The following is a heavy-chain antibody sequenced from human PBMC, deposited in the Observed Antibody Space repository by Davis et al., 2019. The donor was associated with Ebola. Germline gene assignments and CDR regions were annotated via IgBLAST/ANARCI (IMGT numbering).Heavy chain of an antibody. CDR3: TSMSGWRYYYYGMDV. Sequence: GESLKISCAASGFTFSTYAMNWVRQAPGKGLEWVGFIRSKAYGGTTEYAASVKGRFTISRDDSKSIAYLQMNSLKTEDTAVYYCTSMSGWRYYYYGMDVWGQGTTVTVSS. J-gene: IGHJ6*02. D-gene: IGHD6-19*01. V-gene: IGHV3-49*04. CDR2: IRSKAYGGTT. CDR1: GFTFSTYA.